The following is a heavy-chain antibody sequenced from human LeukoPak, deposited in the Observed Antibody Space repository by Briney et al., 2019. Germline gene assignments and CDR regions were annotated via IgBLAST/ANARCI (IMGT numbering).Heavy chain of an antibody. CDR3: ARDSALRYFDWLLYYYGMDV. Sequence: GASVTVSCKASGYTFTSHAMNWVRQAPGQGLEWMGWINTNTGNPTYAQGFTGRFVFSLDTSVSTAYLQISSLKAEDTAVYYCARDSALRYFDWLLYYYGMDVWGQGTTVTVSS. J-gene: IGHJ6*02. V-gene: IGHV7-4-1*02. CDR1: GYTFTSHA. D-gene: IGHD3-9*01. CDR2: INTNTGNP.